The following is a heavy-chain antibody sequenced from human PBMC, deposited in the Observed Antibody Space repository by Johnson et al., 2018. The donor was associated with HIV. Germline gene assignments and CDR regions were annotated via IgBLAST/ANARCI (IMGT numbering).Heavy chain of an antibody. CDR1: GFTFSNYG. Sequence: EVQLVESGGGLVQPGGSLRLSCSASGFTFSNYGMHWVRQAPGKGLEWVSGISGTGDNTYYADSVKGRFTISRDNSKNTLYLQMNSLRAEDTAVYYCAREPGSSSRLGAFDIWGQGTMVTVSS. J-gene: IGHJ3*02. D-gene: IGHD6-13*01. CDR2: ISGTGDNT. V-gene: IGHV3-23*04. CDR3: AREPGSSSRLGAFDI.